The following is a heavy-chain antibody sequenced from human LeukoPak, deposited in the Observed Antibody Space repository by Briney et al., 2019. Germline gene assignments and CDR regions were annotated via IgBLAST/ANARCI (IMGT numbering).Heavy chain of an antibody. CDR1: GYTFTGYY. J-gene: IGHJ3*02. D-gene: IGHD3-3*01. V-gene: IGHV1-2*02. CDR2: INPNSGGT. CDR3: ARGKKEIEYYDFWSGYHAFDI. Sequence: ASVKVSCKASGYTFTGYYMHWVRQAPGQGLERMGWINPNSGGTNYAQKFQGRVTMTRDTSISTAYMELSRLRSDDTAVYYCARGKKEIEYYDFWSGYHAFDIWGQGTMVTVSS.